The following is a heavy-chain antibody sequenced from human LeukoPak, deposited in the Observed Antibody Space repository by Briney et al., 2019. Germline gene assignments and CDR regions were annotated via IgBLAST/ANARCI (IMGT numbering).Heavy chain of an antibody. CDR2: ISSSSSYI. CDR3: ARARQYSYGPMDFY. J-gene: IGHJ4*02. Sequence: GGSLRLSCAASGFTFSSYSMNWVRQAPGKGLEWVSSISSSSSYIYYAHSVKGRFTISRENAKNSLYLQMNSLRAEDTAVYYCARARQYSYGPMDFYWGQGTLVIVSS. CDR1: GFTFSSYS. D-gene: IGHD5-18*01. V-gene: IGHV3-21*01.